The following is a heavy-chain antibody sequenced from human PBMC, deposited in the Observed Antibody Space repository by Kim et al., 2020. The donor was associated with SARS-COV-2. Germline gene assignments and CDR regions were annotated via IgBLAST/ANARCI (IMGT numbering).Heavy chain of an antibody. Sequence: GSTNSTPPLKSRVTVSLATSTNQFNLKLGSVTVADTAVYYCARQAGRKFDPWGQGTLVTVSS. V-gene: IGHV4-59*08. CDR2: GST. J-gene: IGHJ5*02. D-gene: IGHD3-10*01. CDR3: ARQAGRKFDP.